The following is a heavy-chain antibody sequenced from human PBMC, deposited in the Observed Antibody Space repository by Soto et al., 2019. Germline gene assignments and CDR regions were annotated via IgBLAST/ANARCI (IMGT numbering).Heavy chain of an antibody. CDR3: ARSHYTYGLLIDY. CDR1: GDCITTKGYC. J-gene: IGHJ4*02. CDR2: VYWTGST. D-gene: IGHD2-8*01. V-gene: IGHV4-39*01. Sequence: PXATLSLACSVSGDCITTKGYCWGWIRQPPGKGLQWIGNVYWTGSTFSHPSLTSRVFISVDTSKNEFSLRLTSVTAADTAVYYCARSHYTYGLLIDYWGPGTLVTVSS.